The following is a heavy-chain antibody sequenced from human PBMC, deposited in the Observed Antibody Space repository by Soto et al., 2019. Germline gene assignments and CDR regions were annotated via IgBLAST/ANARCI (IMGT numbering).Heavy chain of an antibody. CDR2: IYYSGGT. CDR1: GGSISSGGSY. CDR3: VTRSSPYAEYFQH. D-gene: IGHD1-26*01. J-gene: IGHJ1*01. Sequence: QVQLQESGPGLVKPSQTLSLTCTVSGGSISSGGSYWTWIRQPPGKGLEWVGYIYYSGGTYYNPSLKSRLTISVDTSKNQFSLMLSSLTAADTAVYYCVTRSSPYAEYFQHWGQGTLVTVSS. V-gene: IGHV4-31*03.